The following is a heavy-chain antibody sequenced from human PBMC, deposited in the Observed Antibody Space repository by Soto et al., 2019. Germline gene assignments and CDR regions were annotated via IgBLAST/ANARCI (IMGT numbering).Heavy chain of an antibody. Sequence: EVQVLESGGGLVQPGGSLRLSCEGSGFTVNSHAMTWIRQAPGKGPEWVSTITADGGTYYADSVKGRFAMSRDTSESTLYLQMNSLGAEDTAAYYCAPHVSCSGGSCQYDAFAIRGQGTMVTVSS. CDR2: ITADGGT. D-gene: IGHD2-15*01. CDR3: APHVSCSGGSCQYDAFAI. V-gene: IGHV3-23*01. J-gene: IGHJ3*02. CDR1: GFTVNSHA.